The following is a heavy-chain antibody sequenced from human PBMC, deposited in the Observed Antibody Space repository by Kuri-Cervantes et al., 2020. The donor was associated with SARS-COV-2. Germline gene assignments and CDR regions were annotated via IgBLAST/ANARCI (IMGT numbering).Heavy chain of an antibody. CDR2: ISAGGDTV. J-gene: IGHJ4*02. D-gene: IGHD6-13*01. V-gene: IGHV3-23*01. Sequence: GESLKSFCAASGFSFSGYAMSWVRQAPGKGLERVSAISAGGDTVLYADSVRGRFTISRDNSKNTLYLQTNSLRAEDTAIYYCAKVILNSDSSTLGRFDFWGLGTLVTVSS. CDR1: GFSFSGYA. CDR3: AKVILNSDSSTLGRFDF.